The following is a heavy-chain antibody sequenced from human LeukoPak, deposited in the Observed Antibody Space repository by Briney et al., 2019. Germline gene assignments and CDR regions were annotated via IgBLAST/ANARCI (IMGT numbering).Heavy chain of an antibody. CDR1: GGSISSGGYY. V-gene: IGHV4-30-2*01. CDR2: IYHSGST. Sequence: SQTLSLTCTVSGGSISSGGYYWSWIRQPPGKGLEWIGYIYHSGSTYYNPSLKSRVTISVDKSKNQFSLKLSSVTAADTAVYYCARDLSTYYYDSSGSGTTYNWFDPWGQGTLVTVSS. J-gene: IGHJ5*02. D-gene: IGHD3-22*01. CDR3: ARDLSTYYYDSSGSGTTYNWFDP.